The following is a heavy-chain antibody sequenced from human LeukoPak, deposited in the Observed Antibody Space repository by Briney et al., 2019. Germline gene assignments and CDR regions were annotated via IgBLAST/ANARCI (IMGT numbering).Heavy chain of an antibody. D-gene: IGHD5-12*01. CDR1: GGTFSSYA. CDR3: ARVGLRLTTYFDY. J-gene: IGHJ4*02. CDR2: IIPIFGTA. V-gene: IGHV1-69*13. Sequence: EASVKVSCEASGGTFSSYAISWVRQAPGQGLEWMGGIIPIFGTANYAQKFQGRVTITADESTSTAYMELSSLRSEDTAVYYCARVGLRLTTYFDYWGQGTLVTVSS.